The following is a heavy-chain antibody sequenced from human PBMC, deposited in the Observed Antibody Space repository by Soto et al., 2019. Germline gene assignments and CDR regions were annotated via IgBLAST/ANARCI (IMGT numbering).Heavy chain of an antibody. CDR3: AREEFKDGRGHFDY. CDR1: GFTFSASV. Sequence: QVQLVESGGGVVQPGGSLRLSCAASGFTFSASVMHWVRQAPGKGLEWMAIISYGGNNKYYADSVKGRFTISRDISASTLYLQMTSLRAEDTAVYYCAREEFKDGRGHFDYWGEGTLVSVSS. CDR2: ISYGGNNK. D-gene: IGHD3-22*01. V-gene: IGHV3-30-3*01. J-gene: IGHJ4*02.